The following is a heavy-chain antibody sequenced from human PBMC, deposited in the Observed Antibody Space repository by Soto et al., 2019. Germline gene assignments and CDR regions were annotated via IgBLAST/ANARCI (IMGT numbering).Heavy chain of an antibody. D-gene: IGHD6-19*01. V-gene: IGHV1-8*01. Sequence: QVQLVQSGAEVKKPGASVKVSCKASGYTLTTYDINWVRQATGQGLEWMGWMNPNSGNTGYAQKFQGRVTMTRNTSISTAYMELSSLRSEDTAVYYCARDASGWYELDYWGQGILVTVSS. CDR1: GYTLTTYD. CDR2: MNPNSGNT. CDR3: ARDASGWYELDY. J-gene: IGHJ4*02.